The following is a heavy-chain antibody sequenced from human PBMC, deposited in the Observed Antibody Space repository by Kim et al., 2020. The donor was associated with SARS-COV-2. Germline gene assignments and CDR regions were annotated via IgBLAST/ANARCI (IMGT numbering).Heavy chain of an antibody. CDR3: ARIVIVGATTHFDY. J-gene: IGHJ4*02. D-gene: IGHD1-26*01. V-gene: IGHV4-39*01. Sequence: NPALKSRVPISVDTSKNQFSLKLSSVIAAATAVYYCARIVIVGATTHFDYWGQGTLVTVSS.